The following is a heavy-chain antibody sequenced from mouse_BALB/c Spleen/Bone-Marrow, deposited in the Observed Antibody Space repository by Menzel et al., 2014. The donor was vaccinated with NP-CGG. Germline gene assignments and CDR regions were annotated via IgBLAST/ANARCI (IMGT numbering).Heavy chain of an antibody. CDR3: ARWDFGNHYAMDY. CDR1: GDSITSGF. D-gene: IGHD2-1*01. Sequence: EVKLVESGPSVVKPSQTLSLTCSVTGDSITSGFWNWTRKFPGNKLEYMGYISYSGTTYYNPSLKSRISFTRDTSKNQYYLQLISVTTEDTATYFCARWDFGNHYAMDYWGQGTSVTVSS. CDR2: ISYSGTT. V-gene: IGHV3-8*02. J-gene: IGHJ4*01.